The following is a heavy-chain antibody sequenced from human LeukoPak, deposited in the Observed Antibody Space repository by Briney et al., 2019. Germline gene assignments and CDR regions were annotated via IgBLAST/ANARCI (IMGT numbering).Heavy chain of an antibody. CDR2: MNPNSGNT. CDR1: GYTFTSYD. V-gene: IGHV1-8*01. CDR3: ARQYYDFWSGENYYYYGMDV. Sequence: ASVKVSCKASGYTFTSYDINWVRQATGQGLEWMGWMNPNSGNTGYAQKFQGRVTMTRNTSISTAYMELSSLRSEDTAVYHCARQYYDFWSGENYYYYGMDVWGQGTTVTVSS. D-gene: IGHD3-3*01. J-gene: IGHJ6*02.